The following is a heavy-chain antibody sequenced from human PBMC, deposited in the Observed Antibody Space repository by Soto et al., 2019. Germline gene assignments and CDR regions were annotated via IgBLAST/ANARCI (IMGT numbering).Heavy chain of an antibody. D-gene: IGHD3-22*01. Sequence: PGESLKISCKGSGYSFTSYWIGWVRQMPGKGLEWMGIIYPGDSDTRYSPSFQGQVTISADKSISTAYLQWSSLKASDTAMYYCASSVNLTRGYYDSSGYYYNYYHYYGLDVWGQGTTVTVSS. CDR3: ASSVNLTRGYYDSSGYYYNYYHYYGLDV. V-gene: IGHV5-51*01. J-gene: IGHJ6*02. CDR2: IYPGDSDT. CDR1: GYSFTSYW.